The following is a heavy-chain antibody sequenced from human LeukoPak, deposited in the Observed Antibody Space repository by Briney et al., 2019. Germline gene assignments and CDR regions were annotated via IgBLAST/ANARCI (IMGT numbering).Heavy chain of an antibody. V-gene: IGHV4-30-4*01. CDR3: ARVVKRITIFGVVIRGPAGRRKIDY. J-gene: IGHJ4*02. Sequence: TSETLSLTCTVSGGSISSGDYYWSWIRQPPGKGLEWIGYIYYSGSTYYNPSLKSRVTISVDTSKNQFSLKLSSVTAADTAVYYCARVVKRITIFGVVIRGPAGRRKIDYWGQGTLVTVSP. CDR2: IYYSGST. CDR1: GGSISSGDYY. D-gene: IGHD3-3*01.